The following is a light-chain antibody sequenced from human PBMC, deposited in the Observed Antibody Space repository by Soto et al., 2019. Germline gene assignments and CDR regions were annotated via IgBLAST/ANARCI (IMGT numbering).Light chain of an antibody. Sequence: DIQMTQSPSSQSATVGDRVTNTYRPSQSISSYLNWYQQKPGKAPKLLIYAASSLQSGVPSRFSGSGSGTDFTLTISSLQPEDFATYYCQQSYSTPWTFGQGTKVDIK. CDR3: QQSYSTPWT. J-gene: IGKJ1*01. CDR1: QSISSY. CDR2: AAS. V-gene: IGKV1-39*01.